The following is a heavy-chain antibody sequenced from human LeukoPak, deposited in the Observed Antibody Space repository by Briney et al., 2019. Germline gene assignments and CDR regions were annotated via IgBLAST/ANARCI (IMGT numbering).Heavy chain of an antibody. Sequence: SETLSLTCSVSGGSISSYYWTWLRQPPGKGLEWVGYRYYSGSTTYNPSLKSRVTISVDTSKSQFSLKLISVTAADTAIYYCARVRGDFETDWGQGTLVTVSS. CDR3: ARVRGDFETD. J-gene: IGHJ1*01. D-gene: IGHD3-16*01. CDR2: RYYSGST. CDR1: GGSISSYY. V-gene: IGHV4-59*01.